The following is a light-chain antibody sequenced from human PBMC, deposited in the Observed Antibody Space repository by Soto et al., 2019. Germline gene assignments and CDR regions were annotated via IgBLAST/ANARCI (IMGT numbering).Light chain of an antibody. CDR1: QGISNY. CDR3: QKYNSAPLT. CDR2: GAS. V-gene: IGKV1-27*01. Sequence: DIQMTQSPSSLSASVGDRVTITCRPSQGISNYLAWYQQKPGKVPKLLIYGASTLQSGVSSRFSGSGSGTDFTLTISSLQPEDVATYYCQKYNSAPLTFGVGTKVEIK. J-gene: IGKJ4*01.